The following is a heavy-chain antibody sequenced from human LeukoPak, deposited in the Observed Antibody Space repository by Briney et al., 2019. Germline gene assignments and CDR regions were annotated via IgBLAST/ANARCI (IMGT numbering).Heavy chain of an antibody. Sequence: GESLKISCEASGYTFTSYWIGWVRQMPGKGLEWMGIIYPGDSETRYSPSLQGQVTISADKSISTAYLQWSSLKASDTAMYYCARHKDSRYMDVWGKGTTVTVSS. CDR1: GYTFTSYW. CDR3: ARHKDSRYMDV. J-gene: IGHJ6*03. V-gene: IGHV5-51*01. CDR2: IYPGDSET.